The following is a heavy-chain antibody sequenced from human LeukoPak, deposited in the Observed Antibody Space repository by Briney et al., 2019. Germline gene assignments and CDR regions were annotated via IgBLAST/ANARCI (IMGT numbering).Heavy chain of an antibody. CDR3: AKDIGWFDP. CDR2: ISGTGDSP. V-gene: IGHV3-23*01. Sequence: AGGSLRLSCAASGFTVSSNYMSWVRQAPGKGLEWVSAISGTGDSPHYADSVKGRFTISRDNSKNTLYLQMNSLRAEDTAFYYCAKDIGWFDPWGQGTLVTVSS. J-gene: IGHJ5*02. CDR1: GFTVSSNY.